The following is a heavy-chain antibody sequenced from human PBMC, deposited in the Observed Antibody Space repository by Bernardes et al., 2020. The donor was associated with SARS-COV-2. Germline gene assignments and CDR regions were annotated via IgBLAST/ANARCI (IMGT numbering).Heavy chain of an antibody. CDR1: GFTFSSYW. D-gene: IGHD1-26*01. CDR2: INSDGSST. J-gene: IGHJ6*02. Sequence: GGSLRLSRAASGFTFSSYWMHWVRQAPGKGLVWVSRINSDGSSTSYADSVKGRFTISRDNAKNTLYLQMNSLRAEDTAVYYCARGRGRELLRTNYYGMDVWGQGATVNVSS. CDR3: ARGRGRELLRTNYYGMDV. V-gene: IGHV3-74*01.